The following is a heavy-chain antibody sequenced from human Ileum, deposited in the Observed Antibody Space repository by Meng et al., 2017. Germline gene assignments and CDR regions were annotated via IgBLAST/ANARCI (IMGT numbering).Heavy chain of an antibody. CDR3: AREWSGSYRHFDY. D-gene: IGHD1-26*01. CDR1: GDSIRTTDW. V-gene: IGHV4-4*03. J-gene: IGHJ4*02. Sequence: QVYLLCSVPGLRNLPDPLSLICAFPGDSIRTTDWWSWVRQPPGKGLEWIGEIHHSGSTNYNPSLKSRVTISVDKSKNQFSLKLNSVTAADTAVYYCAREWSGSYRHFDYWGQGTLVTVSS. CDR2: IHHSGST.